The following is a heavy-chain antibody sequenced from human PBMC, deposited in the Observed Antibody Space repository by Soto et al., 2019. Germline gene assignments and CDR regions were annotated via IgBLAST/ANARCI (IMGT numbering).Heavy chain of an antibody. CDR1: GYIFTSYG. V-gene: IGHV1-18*01. CDR2: ISAYKGNT. J-gene: IGHJ4*02. CDR3: ARDFGSDLSAPGAVFDS. D-gene: IGHD3-3*01. Sequence: ASEKISCKASGYIFTSYGISWVRQAPGQGIECMGWISAYKGNTKYAQNLQGRVTLTTDTSTYTAYRELRSLQSDDTAVYNCARDFGSDLSAPGAVFDSWGQGALVTVSS.